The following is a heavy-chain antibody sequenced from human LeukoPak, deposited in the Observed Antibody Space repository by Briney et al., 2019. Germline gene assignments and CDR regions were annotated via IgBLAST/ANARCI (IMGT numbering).Heavy chain of an antibody. CDR3: ARGYQLSPWFDP. J-gene: IGHJ5*02. Sequence: ASVKVSCKASGGTFSSYAISWVRQPPGQGLEWMGIINPSGGSTSYAQKFQGRVTKNRDTSTSTVYMELSSLSSVDTAVYYCARGYQLSPWFDPWGQGTLVTVSS. D-gene: IGHD2-2*01. CDR1: GGTFSSYA. V-gene: IGHV1-46*03. CDR2: INPSGGST.